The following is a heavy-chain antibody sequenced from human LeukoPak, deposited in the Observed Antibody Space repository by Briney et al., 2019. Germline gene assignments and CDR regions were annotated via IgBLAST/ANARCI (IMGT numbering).Heavy chain of an antibody. CDR3: ARIVGHTRSEF. Sequence: PGRSLRLSCAASGFSLSSYAMHWVRQAPGKGLEWVSFVSFDGRNKNYADSVRGRFTISRDDSKNTLYLQMSSLRNVDTAVYFCARIVGHTRSEFWGQGTLVTVSS. J-gene: IGHJ4*02. CDR1: GFSLSSYA. D-gene: IGHD1-26*01. V-gene: IGHV3-30*04. CDR2: VSFDGRNK.